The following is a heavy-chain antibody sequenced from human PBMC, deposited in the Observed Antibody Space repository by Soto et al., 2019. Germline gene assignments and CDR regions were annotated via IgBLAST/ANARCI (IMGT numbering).Heavy chain of an antibody. D-gene: IGHD3-10*01. J-gene: IGHJ3*01. CDR3: AKKAHGMWFGARDF. V-gene: IGHV3-23*01. CDR2: ISGSGGST. Sequence: PGKGLEWVSAISGSGGSTYYADSVKGRFTISRDNSKNTLYLQMNSLRAEDTALFFWAKKAHGMWFGARDFWCPAPMVT.